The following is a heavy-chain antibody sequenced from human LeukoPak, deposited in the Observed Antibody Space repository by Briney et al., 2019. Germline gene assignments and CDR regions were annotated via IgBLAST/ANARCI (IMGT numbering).Heavy chain of an antibody. V-gene: IGHV3-48*01. J-gene: IGHJ4*02. Sequence: SGGSLRLSCAASGFTFSNYYMNWVRQAPGKGLEWVSYITSSSNTIYYADSVKGRFTISRDNAKNSLYLQMNSLRAEDTAVYYCVRDPTVGVDYWGQGTLVIVS. CDR2: ITSSSNTI. D-gene: IGHD4-23*01. CDR1: GFTFSNYY. CDR3: VRDPTVGVDY.